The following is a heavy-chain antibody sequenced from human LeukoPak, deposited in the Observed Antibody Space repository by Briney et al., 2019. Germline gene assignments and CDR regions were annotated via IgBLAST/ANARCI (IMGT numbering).Heavy chain of an antibody. CDR2: IYHSGST. CDR1: GGSISSGGYS. D-gene: IGHD5-12*01. CDR3: AREDGYKGFYFDY. V-gene: IGHV4-30-2*01. Sequence: SETLSLTCAVSGGSISSGGYSWSWLRQPPGKGLEWIGYIYHSGSTYYNPSLKSRVTISVDRSKNQFSLKLSSVTAADTAVYYCAREDGYKGFYFDYWGQGTLVTVSS. J-gene: IGHJ4*02.